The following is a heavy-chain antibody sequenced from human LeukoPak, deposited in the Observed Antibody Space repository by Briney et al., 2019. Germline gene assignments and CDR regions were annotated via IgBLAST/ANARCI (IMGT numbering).Heavy chain of an antibody. D-gene: IGHD4-11*01. J-gene: IGHJ4*02. CDR1: GFTLSSYA. V-gene: IGHV3-23*01. Sequence: GGSLRLSCAASGFTLSSYAMSWVRQAPGKGLEWVSAISGSGGSTYYADSVKGRFTISRDNSKNTLHLQMNSLRAEDTAVYYCAKVKGFDYSNYLDYWGQGTLVTVSS. CDR2: ISGSGGST. CDR3: AKVKGFDYSNYLDY.